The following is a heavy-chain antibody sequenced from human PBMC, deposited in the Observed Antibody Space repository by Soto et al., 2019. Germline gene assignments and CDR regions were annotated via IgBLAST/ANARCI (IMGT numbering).Heavy chain of an antibody. Sequence: ASVKVSCKASGYTFTGYYMHWVRQAPGQGLEWMGWINPNSGGTNYAQKFQGWVTMTRDTSISTAYMELRSLRSDDTAVYYCARDPYHVLMVNAPNLYGMDVWGQGTTVTVSS. CDR2: INPNSGGT. V-gene: IGHV1-2*04. CDR3: ARDPYHVLMVNAPNLYGMDV. CDR1: GYTFTGYY. D-gene: IGHD2-8*01. J-gene: IGHJ6*02.